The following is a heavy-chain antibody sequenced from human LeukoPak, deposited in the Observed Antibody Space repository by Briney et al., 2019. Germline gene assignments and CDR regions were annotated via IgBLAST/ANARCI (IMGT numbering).Heavy chain of an antibody. J-gene: IGHJ4*02. Sequence: GESPKISCQGSGYSFTSYWIGWVRQMPGKGLEWMGIIYPSDSGTRYSPSFQGQVTISADKSINTAYLQWSSLKASDTAMYFCARRGDSGSYWSFDFWGQGTLVTVSS. CDR1: GYSFTSYW. V-gene: IGHV5-51*01. CDR2: IYPSDSGT. D-gene: IGHD1-26*01. CDR3: ARRGDSGSYWSFDF.